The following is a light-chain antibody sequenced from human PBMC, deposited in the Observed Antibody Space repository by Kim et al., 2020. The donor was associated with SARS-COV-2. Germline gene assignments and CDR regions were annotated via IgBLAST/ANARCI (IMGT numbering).Light chain of an antibody. CDR2: VGTGGIVG. CDR3: GADHGSGSNFVVV. J-gene: IGLJ2*01. V-gene: IGLV9-49*01. CDR1: SGYRNYK. Sequence: CTLSSGYRNYKGDWYQERPGKGPRFVMRVGTGGIVGSKGDGIPDRFSVLGSGLNRYLTIKNIQEEDESDYHCGADHGSGSNFVVVFGGGTQLTVL.